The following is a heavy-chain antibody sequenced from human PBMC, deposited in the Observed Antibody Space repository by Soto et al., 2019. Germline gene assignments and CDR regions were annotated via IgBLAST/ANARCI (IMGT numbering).Heavy chain of an antibody. J-gene: IGHJ4*02. CDR2: ISGSGGST. CDR3: AKVVVAATHSPFDY. V-gene: IGHV3-23*01. D-gene: IGHD2-15*01. Sequence: PGGSLRLSCAASGFTFSSYAMSWVRQATGKGLEWVSAISGSGGSTYYADSVKGRFTISRDNSKNTLYLQMNSLRAEDTAVYYCAKVVVAATHSPFDYWGQGTLVTVSS. CDR1: GFTFSSYA.